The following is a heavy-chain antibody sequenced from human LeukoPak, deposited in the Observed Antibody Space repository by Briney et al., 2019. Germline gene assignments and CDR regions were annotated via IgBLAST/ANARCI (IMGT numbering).Heavy chain of an antibody. D-gene: IGHD3-10*01. CDR2: IYYSGST. J-gene: IGHJ6*03. V-gene: IGHV4-61*08. Sequence: PSETLSLTCAVSGGSISSGGYSWSWIRQPPGNGLEWIGYIYYSGSTNYNPSLKSRVTISVDTSKNQFSLKLSSVTAADTAVYYCARGRSSMVRGYYYYYMDVWGKGTTVTISS. CDR1: GGSISSGGYS. CDR3: ARGRSSMVRGYYYYYMDV.